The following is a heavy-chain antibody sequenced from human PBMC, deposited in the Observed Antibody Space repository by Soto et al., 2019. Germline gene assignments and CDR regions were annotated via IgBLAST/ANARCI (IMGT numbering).Heavy chain of an antibody. J-gene: IGHJ4*02. V-gene: IGHV3-30*18. CDR2: ISYDGSNK. Sequence: QVRLVESGGGVVQPGRSLRLSCAASGFNFSSYGMHWVRQAPGKGLEWVAVISYDGSNKYYADSVKGRFTISRDNSKNTLYLQMNSLRVEDTAVYYCAKDRTMVVRGVLFDYWGQGTLVTVSS. CDR3: AKDRTMVVRGVLFDY. D-gene: IGHD3-10*01. CDR1: GFNFSSYG.